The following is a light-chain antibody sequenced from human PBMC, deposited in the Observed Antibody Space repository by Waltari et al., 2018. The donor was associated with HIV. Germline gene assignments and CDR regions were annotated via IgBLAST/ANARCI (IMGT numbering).Light chain of an antibody. J-gene: IGKJ1*01. V-gene: IGKV3-20*01. Sequence: EIVLTQSPGTLSLSPGEGATLSCRASQTVNTYYFAWYQQKPGQAPRLLIYAANSRATGIPDRFSGSGSGTDFTLTINRLEPEDFAVYYCQQYGSSLTWTFGQGTKVELK. CDR3: QQYGSSLTWT. CDR1: QTVNTYY. CDR2: AAN.